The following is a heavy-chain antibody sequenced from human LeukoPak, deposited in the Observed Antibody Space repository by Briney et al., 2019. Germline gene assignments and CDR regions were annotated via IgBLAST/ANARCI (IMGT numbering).Heavy chain of an antibody. V-gene: IGHV4-61*02. J-gene: IGHJ4*02. Sequence: SQTLSLTCTVSGGSISSGSYYWSWIRQPAGKGLEWIGRIYTSGSTNYNPSLKSRVTISVDTSKNQFSLKLSSVTAAGTAVYYCARGWTTYPFDYWGQETLVTVSS. D-gene: IGHD3/OR15-3a*01. CDR3: ARGWTTYPFDY. CDR1: GGSISSGSYY. CDR2: IYTSGST.